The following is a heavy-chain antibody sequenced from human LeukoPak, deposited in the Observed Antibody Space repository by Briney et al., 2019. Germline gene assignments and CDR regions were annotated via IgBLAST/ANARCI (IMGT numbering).Heavy chain of an antibody. CDR1: GGSISSSCCS. Sequence: PSETLSLTCTVSGGSISSSCCSWGWIRQPPGKGLEWIGSAHYSGSTYYNPSHKSRVTISVDTSKNQFSLKLSSVTAADTAVYYCARLTGTYYYYYMDVWGKGTTVTVSS. CDR2: AHYSGST. J-gene: IGHJ6*03. D-gene: IGHD1-7*01. CDR3: ARLTGTYYYYYMDV. V-gene: IGHV4-39*07.